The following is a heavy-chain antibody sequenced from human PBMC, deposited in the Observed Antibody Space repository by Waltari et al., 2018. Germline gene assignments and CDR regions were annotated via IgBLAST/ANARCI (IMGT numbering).Heavy chain of an antibody. V-gene: IGHV4-61*02. CDR1: GGSIKSGSHY. D-gene: IGHD4-17*01. Sequence: QVQVQESGPGLVKPSQTLSLTCTVSGGSIKSGSHYWSWIRQPAGKGLEWIGRIYSSGSTNYNPSLKSRVSISIDTSKNQFSLKMSSVTAADTAVYYCARTNDYGDQSESWGQGTLVFVSS. J-gene: IGHJ5*02. CDR3: ARTNDYGDQSES. CDR2: IYSSGST.